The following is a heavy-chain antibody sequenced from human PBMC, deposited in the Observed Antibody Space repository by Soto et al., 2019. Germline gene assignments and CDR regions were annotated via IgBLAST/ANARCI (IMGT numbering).Heavy chain of an antibody. J-gene: IGHJ1*01. V-gene: IGHV4-4*02. CDR1: GASIFSDDW. D-gene: IGHD3-16*01. CDR2: IHHTGTT. Sequence: QVQLQESGPGLVKPSGTLSLTCVVSGASIFSDDWWTWVRQPPGKGLEWLGEIHHTGTTNYNSSLNSRVTISLDKIKIQFSLRLNSVTAADTAIYYCANWGGLRFTRVLWGRGTLVTVSS. CDR3: ANWGGLRFTRVL.